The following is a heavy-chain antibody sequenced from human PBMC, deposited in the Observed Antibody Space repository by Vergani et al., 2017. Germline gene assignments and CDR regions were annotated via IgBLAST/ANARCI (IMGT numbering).Heavy chain of an antibody. Sequence: QLQLQESGPGLVKPSATLSLTCSVSGASIRSSNYYWGWIRQPPGKGLEWIASIYYSGSTYYNPSLKSRVTISVETSKNQFSLKLSSVTAADTAIYYCARHVTQDYYNDSDYFDYWGLGTLVTVSS. D-gene: IGHD3-22*01. J-gene: IGHJ4*02. CDR3: ARHVTQDYYNDSDYFDY. V-gene: IGHV4-39*01. CDR2: IYYSGST. CDR1: GASIRSSNYY.